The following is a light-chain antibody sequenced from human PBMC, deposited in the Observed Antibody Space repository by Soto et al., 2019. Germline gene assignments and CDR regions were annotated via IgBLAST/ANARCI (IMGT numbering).Light chain of an antibody. Sequence: EIVLTQSPGTLSLSPGERATLSCRASQSVSSNYLAWYQQKPGQAPRLLIYGASSRATGIPDRFSGSGSGTGFTLPISRLEPEDFAVYYCQQFGSSPFTFGQGTKLEIK. CDR1: QSVSSNY. J-gene: IGKJ2*01. CDR3: QQFGSSPFT. V-gene: IGKV3-20*01. CDR2: GAS.